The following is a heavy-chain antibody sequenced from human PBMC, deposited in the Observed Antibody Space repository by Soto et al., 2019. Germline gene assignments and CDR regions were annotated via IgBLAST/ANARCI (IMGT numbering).Heavy chain of an antibody. D-gene: IGHD3-9*01. CDR2: IIPIFGTA. V-gene: IGHV1-69*13. J-gene: IGHJ5*02. CDR3: ARAPSYYDILTGRPGRFDP. Sequence: GASVKVSCKASGGTFSSYAISWVRQAPGQGLEWMGGIIPIFGTANYAQKFQGRVTITADESTSTAYMELSSLRSEDTAVYYCARAPSYYDILTGRPGRFDPWGQGTLVTVSS. CDR1: GGTFSSYA.